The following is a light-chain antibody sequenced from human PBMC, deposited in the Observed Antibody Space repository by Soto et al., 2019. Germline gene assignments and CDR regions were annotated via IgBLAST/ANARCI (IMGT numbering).Light chain of an antibody. J-gene: IGKJ1*01. CDR2: GAT. Sequence: DIQMTQSPSSLSASVGDRVTITCRASRTISTYLNWYQQKPGKAPNLLIYGATSLQSGAPSRFSGSGSGTGFTLTITSLQPEDFATYYYQQSYSTPKTFGQGTKADIK. V-gene: IGKV1-39*01. CDR1: RTISTY. CDR3: QQSYSTPKT.